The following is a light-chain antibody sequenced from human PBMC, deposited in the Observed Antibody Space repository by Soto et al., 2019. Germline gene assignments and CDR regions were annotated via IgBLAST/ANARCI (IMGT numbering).Light chain of an antibody. CDR3: QQYGGSPFT. V-gene: IGKV1-5*01. CDR1: QSVSMW. CDR2: DAS. Sequence: DTQMTQSPSTLSASVGDTVTITCRASQSVSMWLAWYQQKPGRAPRLLIYDASNLESGVPSRFSGSGSRTEFTLTISRLEPEDFAVYYCQQYGGSPFTFGPGTKVDIK. J-gene: IGKJ3*01.